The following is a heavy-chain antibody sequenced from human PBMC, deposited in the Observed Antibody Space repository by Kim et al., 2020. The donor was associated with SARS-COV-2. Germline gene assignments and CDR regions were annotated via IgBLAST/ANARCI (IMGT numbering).Heavy chain of an antibody. CDR1: GDSISSYY. D-gene: IGHD3-10*01. Sequence: SETLSLTCTVTGDSISSYYWSWIRQPPGKGPEWIAYLRYSGSPNYNPSLKSRLIMSIDTSKNQCSLKLSSVTAADTAVYYCARHAREMNGKYYPLDLWGQGTLVTVSS. CDR2: LRYSGSP. J-gene: IGHJ5*02. CDR3: ARHAREMNGKYYPLDL. V-gene: IGHV4-59*08.